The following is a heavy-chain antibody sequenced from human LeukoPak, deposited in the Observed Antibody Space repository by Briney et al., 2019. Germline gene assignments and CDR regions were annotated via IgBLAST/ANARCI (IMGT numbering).Heavy chain of an antibody. CDR1: GFTFSSYN. CDR3: ARGRYYGSGSPHYYYYMDV. J-gene: IGHJ6*03. CDR2: ISSSGSTI. V-gene: IGHV3-48*04. Sequence: GGSLRLSCAASGFTFSSYNMNWVRQAPGKGLEWVSYISSSGSTIYYADSVKGRFTISRDNAKNSLYLQMNSLRAEDTAVYYCARGRYYGSGSPHYYYYMDVWGKGTTVTISS. D-gene: IGHD3-10*01.